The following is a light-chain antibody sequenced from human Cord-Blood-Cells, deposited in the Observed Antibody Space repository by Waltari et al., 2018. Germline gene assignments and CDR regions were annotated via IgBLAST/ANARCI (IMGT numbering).Light chain of an antibody. CDR2: EGS. CDR3: CSYAGSSTWV. Sequence: QSALTQPASVSGSPGQSITIPCTGTSIDVGSYNLVSWYQQHPGKAPKLMIYEGSKRPSGVSNRFSGSKSGNTASLTISVLQAEDEADYYCCSYAGSSTWVFGGGTKLTVL. J-gene: IGLJ3*02. CDR1: SIDVGSYNL. V-gene: IGLV2-23*01.